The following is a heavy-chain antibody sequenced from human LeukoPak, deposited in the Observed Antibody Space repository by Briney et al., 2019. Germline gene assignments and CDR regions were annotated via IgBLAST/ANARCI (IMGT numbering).Heavy chain of an antibody. D-gene: IGHD3-22*01. Sequence: PSETLSLTCAVYGGSFSGYYWSWIRQPPGKGLEWIGEINHSGSTNYNPSLKSRVTISVDTSKNQFSLKLSSVTAADTGVYYCARGRRRKYYYDSSGYYNIFDYWGQGTLVTVSS. CDR3: ARGRRRKYYYDSSGYYNIFDY. V-gene: IGHV4-34*01. CDR1: GGSFSGYY. J-gene: IGHJ4*02. CDR2: INHSGST.